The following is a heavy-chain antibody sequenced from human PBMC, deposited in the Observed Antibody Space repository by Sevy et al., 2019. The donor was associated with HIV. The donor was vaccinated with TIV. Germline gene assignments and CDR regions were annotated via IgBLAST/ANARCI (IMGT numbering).Heavy chain of an antibody. J-gene: IGHJ4*02. CDR3: ARKYDSSGYFDY. Sequence: GGSLRLSCAASGFTFSNYAMNWVRQAPGKGLEWVSGISGSGGSGDKTNYADSVNGRFTISRDDSKNSLYLQLNSLRAGDTAIYYCARKYDSSGYFDYWGQGTLVTVSS. CDR1: GFTFSNYA. V-gene: IGHV3-23*01. D-gene: IGHD3-22*01. CDR2: ISGSGGSGDKT.